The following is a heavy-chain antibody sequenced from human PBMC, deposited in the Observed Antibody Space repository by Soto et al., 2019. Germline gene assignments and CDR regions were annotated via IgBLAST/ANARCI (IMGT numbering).Heavy chain of an antibody. Sequence: GGSLRLSCAASGFSFSDYYMSWIRQAPGKGLEWVSLISTSGSSTDYADSVKGRFTISRDNAKNSLSLQMNSLRAEDTAVYYCANLAKNYYHYMDIWGKGTTVTVSS. CDR3: ANLAKNYYHYMDI. CDR2: ISTSGSST. J-gene: IGHJ6*03. V-gene: IGHV3-11*01. CDR1: GFSFSDYY. D-gene: IGHD1-26*01.